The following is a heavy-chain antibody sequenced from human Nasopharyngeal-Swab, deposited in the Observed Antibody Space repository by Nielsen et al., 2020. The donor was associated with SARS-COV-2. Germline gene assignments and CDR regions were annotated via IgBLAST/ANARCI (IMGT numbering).Heavy chain of an antibody. CDR1: GGSISSYY. Sequence: SETLSLTCTVSGGSISSYYWNWIRQPPGQGLEWIACLSDSGNTNYNPSLKSRVSISVDTSANQFSLKLSSLTAADTAVYYCARDEHAGYDRDHYYYYGMDVWGQGTPVTVSS. J-gene: IGHJ6*02. CDR2: LSDSGNT. D-gene: IGHD5-12*01. V-gene: IGHV4-59*01. CDR3: ARDEHAGYDRDHYYYYGMDV.